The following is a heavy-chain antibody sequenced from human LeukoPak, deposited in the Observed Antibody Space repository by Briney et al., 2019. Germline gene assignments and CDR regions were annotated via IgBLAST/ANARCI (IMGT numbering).Heavy chain of an antibody. CDR3: ARGVDGFWSGYYFDY. V-gene: IGHV4-4*07. J-gene: IGHJ4*02. Sequence: PSETLSLTCTVSGGSISSCYWSWIRQPAGKGLEWIGRIYTSGSTNYNPSLKSRVTMSVDTSKNQFSLKLSSVTAADTAVYYCARGVDGFWSGYYFDYWGQGTLVTVSS. D-gene: IGHD3-3*01. CDR1: GGSISSCY. CDR2: IYTSGST.